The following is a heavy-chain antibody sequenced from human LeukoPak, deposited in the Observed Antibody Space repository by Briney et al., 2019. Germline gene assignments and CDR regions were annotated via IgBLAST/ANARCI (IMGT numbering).Heavy chain of an antibody. J-gene: IGHJ5*02. CDR2: IYHSGST. V-gene: IGHV4-4*02. Sequence: SGTLSLTCAVSGGSISSSNWWSWVRQPPGKGLEWIGEIYHSGSTNYNPSLKSRVTISVDKSKNQFSLKLSSVTAADTAVYYCASLYYYDSGGYLKNWFDPWGQGTLVTVSS. CDR1: GGSISSSNW. D-gene: IGHD3-22*01. CDR3: ASLYYYDSGGYLKNWFDP.